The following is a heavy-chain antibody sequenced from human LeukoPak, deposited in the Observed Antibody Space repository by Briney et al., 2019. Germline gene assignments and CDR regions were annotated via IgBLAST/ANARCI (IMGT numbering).Heavy chain of an antibody. V-gene: IGHV3-23*01. CDR2: ISASGVAT. CDR1: GFTFSCCG. CDR3: AREVGYDFWSGYQYYFDY. Sequence: GGSLRLSCAASGFTFSCCGVTWVRQAPGKGLEWVAGISASGVATHYADSVKGRFTISRGNSKNTLYLQMNSLRAEDTAVYYCAREVGYDFWSGYQYYFDYWGQGTLVTVSS. J-gene: IGHJ4*02. D-gene: IGHD3-3*01.